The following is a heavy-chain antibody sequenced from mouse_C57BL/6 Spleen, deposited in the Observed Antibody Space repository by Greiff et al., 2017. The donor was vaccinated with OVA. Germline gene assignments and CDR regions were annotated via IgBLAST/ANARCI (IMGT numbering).Heavy chain of an antibody. D-gene: IGHD3-2*02. V-gene: IGHV6-3*01. Sequence: EVKLMESGGGLVQPGGSMELSCVASGFTFSNYWMNWVRQSPEKGLEWVAQIRLKSDNYATHYAESVKGRFTISRDDSKSSVYLQMNNLRAEDTGIYYCTRSSGYGGSWFAYWGQGTLVTVSA. J-gene: IGHJ3*01. CDR1: GFTFSNYW. CDR2: IRLKSDNYAT. CDR3: TRSSGYGGSWFAY.